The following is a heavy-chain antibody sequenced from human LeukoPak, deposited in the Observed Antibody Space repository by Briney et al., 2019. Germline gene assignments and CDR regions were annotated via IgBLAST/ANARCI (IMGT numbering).Heavy chain of an antibody. CDR3: ARGTNSAFDP. Sequence: PGGSLRLSCAASGFTLSSYWMHWVRQVPGKGLVWVSRINGDGRNINYADSVRGRFTISRDNAKNSLYLQMNSLRAEDTAVYYCARGTNSAFDPWGQGTLVTVSS. D-gene: IGHD1-7*01. J-gene: IGHJ5*02. CDR1: GFTLSSYW. CDR2: INGDGRNI. V-gene: IGHV3-74*01.